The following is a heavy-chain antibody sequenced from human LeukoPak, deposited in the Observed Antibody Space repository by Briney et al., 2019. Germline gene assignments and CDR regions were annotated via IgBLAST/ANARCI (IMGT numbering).Heavy chain of an antibody. D-gene: IGHD2/OR15-2a*01. CDR1: GFTFSSLW. CDR2: INVDGSRT. V-gene: IGHV3-7*01. Sequence: GGSLRLSCAASGFTFSSLWMSWVRQAPGKGLEWVAHINVDGSRTYYVDSVRGRFTISRDNAKNSLYLQMNTLRAEDTAVYYCAKYLTRAFDYWGQGTLVTVSS. J-gene: IGHJ4*02. CDR3: AKYLTRAFDY.